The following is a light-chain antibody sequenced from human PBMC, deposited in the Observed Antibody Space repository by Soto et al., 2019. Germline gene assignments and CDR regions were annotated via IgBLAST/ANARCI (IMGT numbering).Light chain of an antibody. Sequence: QSALTQPASVSGSPGQSITISCTGTSSDIGGYNYVSWYQQYPGKAPKVMIYEVSNRPSGVSNRFSGSKSGNTASLTISGLQAEDEADYYCSSYTSSSLYVFGTGTKVTVL. J-gene: IGLJ1*01. CDR1: SSDIGGYNY. CDR2: EVS. CDR3: SSYTSSSLYV. V-gene: IGLV2-14*01.